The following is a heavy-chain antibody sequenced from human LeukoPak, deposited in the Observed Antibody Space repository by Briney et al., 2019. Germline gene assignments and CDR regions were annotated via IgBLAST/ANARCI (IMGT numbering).Heavy chain of an antibody. J-gene: IGHJ4*02. CDR3: ARDLTAVRGKYYFDY. D-gene: IGHD3-10*01. Sequence: GGSLRLSCVASGFTFSSYSMNWVRQAPGKRLEWVSYISTSSSTIYYADSVKGRFTISRDNAKNSLYLQMNSLRAEDTAVYYCARDLTAVRGKYYFDYWGQGILVTASS. V-gene: IGHV3-48*01. CDR1: GFTFSSYS. CDR2: ISTSSSTI.